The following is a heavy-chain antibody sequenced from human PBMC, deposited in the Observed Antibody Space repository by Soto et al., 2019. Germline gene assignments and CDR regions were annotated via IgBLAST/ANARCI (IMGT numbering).Heavy chain of an antibody. CDR2: VEYGGST. Sequence: SETMSLTFTGSCGGVIGSSCYWGLIRQPPGKGLEWIGSVEYGGSTYDNPSLKSRVTLSADTSKNQFSLKLTSVTAADTAVYSCARDVIAPPNYFDPWGQGTLLTVSS. D-gene: IGHD4-4*01. CDR3: ARDVIAPPNYFDP. J-gene: IGHJ5*02. V-gene: IGHV4-39*07. CDR1: CGGVIGSSCY.